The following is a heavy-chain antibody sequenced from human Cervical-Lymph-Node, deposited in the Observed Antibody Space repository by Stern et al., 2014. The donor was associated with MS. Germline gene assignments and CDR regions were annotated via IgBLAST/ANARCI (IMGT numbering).Heavy chain of an antibody. D-gene: IGHD6-19*01. J-gene: IGHJ3*02. CDR2: IGRSDSTI. V-gene: IGHV3-11*01. CDR3: ARDPSLQHWLVRGSFDM. Sequence: VQLVESGGGLVKPGGSLRLSCAASGFTFSDYYISWIRQAPGKGLEWISHIGRSDSTIYYADSVKGRFTISRDNAKNSLYLQMNSLRAEDTAIYYCARDPSLQHWLVRGSFDMWGQGTMVTVSS. CDR1: GFTFSDYY.